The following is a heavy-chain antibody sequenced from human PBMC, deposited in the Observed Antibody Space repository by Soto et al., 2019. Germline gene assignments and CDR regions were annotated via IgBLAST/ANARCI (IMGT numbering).Heavy chain of an antibody. CDR1: GYTFTGHY. Sequence: QVQLVQSGAEVKKPGASVKVSCKASGYTFTGHYIHWVRQAPGQGLEWMGWINPNSGGTNYAQKFQGWVIMTRDTSITTAYMELSRLRPDDTAVYYCARAPHDTSGSYYTSDYWGQGTLVNVSS. D-gene: IGHD3-22*01. CDR2: INPNSGGT. J-gene: IGHJ4*02. V-gene: IGHV1-2*04. CDR3: ARAPHDTSGSYYTSDY.